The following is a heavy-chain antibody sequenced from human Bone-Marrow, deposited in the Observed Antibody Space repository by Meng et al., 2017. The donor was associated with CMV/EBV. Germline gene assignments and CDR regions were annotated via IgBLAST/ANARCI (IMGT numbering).Heavy chain of an antibody. CDR3: ARTDSSSSYYRGYYYGMDV. J-gene: IGHJ6*02. CDR2: INHSGST. CDR1: GGSFSGYY. Sequence: SQTLSLTCAVYGGSFSGYYWSWIRQPPGKGLEWIGEINHSGSTNYNPSLKSRVTILVDTSKNQFSLKLSSVTAADTAVYYCARTDSSSSYYRGYYYGMDVWGQGTTVTVSS. V-gene: IGHV4-34*01. D-gene: IGHD6-6*01.